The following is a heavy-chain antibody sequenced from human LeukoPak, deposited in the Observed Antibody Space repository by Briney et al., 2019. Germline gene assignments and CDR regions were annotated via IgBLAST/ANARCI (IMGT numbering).Heavy chain of an antibody. CDR1: GGSISSSSYY. D-gene: IGHD4-17*01. CDR3: ARGALTTWRSYFDY. Sequence: SETLSLTCTVSGGSISSSSYYWGWIRQPPGKGLEWIGSIYYSGSTYYNPSLKSRVTISVDTSKNQFSLKLSSVTAADTAVYYCARGALTTWRSYFDYWGQGTLVTVSS. V-gene: IGHV4-39*01. CDR2: IYYSGST. J-gene: IGHJ4*02.